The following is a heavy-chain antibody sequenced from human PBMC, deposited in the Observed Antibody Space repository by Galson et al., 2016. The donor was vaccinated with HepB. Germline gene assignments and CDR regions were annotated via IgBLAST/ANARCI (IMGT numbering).Heavy chain of an antibody. CDR1: GGSINSGGYY. D-gene: IGHD2-2*01. J-gene: IGHJ3*02. CDR3: ARRKVAPAGIGKAFDI. CDR2: IYYSGST. V-gene: IGHV4-31*03. Sequence: TLSLTCTVSGGSINSGGYYWSWIRQHPGKGLEWTGHIYYSGSTYYNPTLKSRVTISVDTSKNQFSLKLSSVTAADTAVYYCARRKVAPAGIGKAFDIWGQGTMVTVSS.